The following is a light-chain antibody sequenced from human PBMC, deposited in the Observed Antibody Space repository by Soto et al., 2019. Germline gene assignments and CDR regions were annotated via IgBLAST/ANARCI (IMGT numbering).Light chain of an antibody. CDR2: GAS. V-gene: IGKV3-20*01. J-gene: IGKJ4*01. Sequence: EMVLTQSPGTLYFSPGERATLSCRASQSVSSNYLAWYQQKPGQAPRLLIYGASSRATGIPDRFSGGGSGTDFTLTISRLDPEDFAVYYCQQYHSSPLTFGGGTKVELK. CDR3: QQYHSSPLT. CDR1: QSVSSNY.